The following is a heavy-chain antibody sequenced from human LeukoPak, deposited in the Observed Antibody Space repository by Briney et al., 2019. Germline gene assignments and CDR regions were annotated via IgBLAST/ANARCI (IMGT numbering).Heavy chain of an antibody. Sequence: GGSLRLSCAASGFTFSSYSMNWVRQAPGKGLVWVSYISSSSSTIYYADSVKGRFTISRDNAKNSLYLQMNSLRAEDTAVYYCARDLGWDTAMVTEDYWGQGTPVTVSS. CDR3: ARDLGWDTAMVTEDY. CDR1: GFTFSSYS. J-gene: IGHJ4*02. D-gene: IGHD5-18*01. V-gene: IGHV3-48*04. CDR2: ISSSSSTI.